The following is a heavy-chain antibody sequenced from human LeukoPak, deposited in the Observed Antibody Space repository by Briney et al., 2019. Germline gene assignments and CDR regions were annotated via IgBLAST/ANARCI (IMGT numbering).Heavy chain of an antibody. CDR3: ARLLRYGSGWERDFDY. V-gene: IGHV5-51*01. D-gene: IGHD6-19*01. CDR1: GYSFTSYW. J-gene: IGHJ4*02. CDR2: IYPGDSDT. Sequence: GESLKISCKGPGYSFTSYWIGWVRQMPGKGLEWMGIIYPGDSDTRYSPSFQGQVTISADKSISTAYLQWSSLKASDTAMYYCARLLRYGSGWERDFDYWGQGTLVTVSS.